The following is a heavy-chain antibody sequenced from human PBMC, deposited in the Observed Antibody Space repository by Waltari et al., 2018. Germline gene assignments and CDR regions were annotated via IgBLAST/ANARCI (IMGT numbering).Heavy chain of an antibody. D-gene: IGHD1-7*01. Sequence: QVQLQESGPGLVKPSETLSLTCTVSGGSISSYYWSWIRQPPGKGLEWIGYIYYSGSTNYNPSLKSRVTISVDTSKNQFSLKLSSVTAADTAVYYCARGEGWNFPIYYYYYMDVWCKGTTVTVSS. V-gene: IGHV4-59*01. J-gene: IGHJ6*03. CDR3: ARGEGWNFPIYYYYYMDV. CDR2: IYYSGST. CDR1: GGSISSYY.